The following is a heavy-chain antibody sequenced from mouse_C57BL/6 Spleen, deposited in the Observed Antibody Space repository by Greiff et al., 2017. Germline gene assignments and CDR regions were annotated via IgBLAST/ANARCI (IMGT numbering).Heavy chain of an antibody. CDR2: IDPSDSYT. CDR1: GYTFTSYW. D-gene: IGHD2-4*01. Sequence: QVQLQQPGAEFVMPGASVKLSCKASGYTFTSYWMHWVKQRPGQGLEWIGEIDPSDSYTNYNQKFKGKSTFTVDKTSSTAYMQLSSLTSEDSAVYYCATPYDYVWFACWGQRTLVTVSA. J-gene: IGHJ3*01. V-gene: IGHV1-69*01. CDR3: ATPYDYVWFAC.